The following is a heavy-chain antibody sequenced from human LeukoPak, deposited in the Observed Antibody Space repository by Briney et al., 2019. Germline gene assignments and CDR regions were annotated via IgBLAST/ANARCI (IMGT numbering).Heavy chain of an antibody. CDR2: MNPNSGNT. D-gene: IGHD6-19*01. J-gene: IGHJ4*02. CDR3: ARGLHPQVVAGRELGY. CDR1: GYTFTSYD. Sequence: ASVKVSCKASGYTFTSYDINWVRQATGQGLGWMGWMNPNSGNTGYEQKFQGRVTITRNTSLSTAYMELSSLRSEDTAVYYCARGLHPQVVAGRELGYWGQGTLVTVSS. V-gene: IGHV1-8*03.